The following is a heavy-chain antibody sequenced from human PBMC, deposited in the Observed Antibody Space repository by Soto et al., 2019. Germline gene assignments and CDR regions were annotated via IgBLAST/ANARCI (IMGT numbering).Heavy chain of an antibody. Sequence: QVQLQESGPGLVKPSETLSLTCTVSGGSVSSGSYYWSWIRQPPGKGLEWIGYIYYSGSTNYNPSPKSRVTLSVDTSKNQFSLKLSSVTAADTAVYYCARGGAVAGYGDYWGQGTLVTVSS. CDR2: IYYSGST. D-gene: IGHD6-19*01. J-gene: IGHJ4*02. V-gene: IGHV4-61*01. CDR1: GGSVSSGSYY. CDR3: ARGGAVAGYGDY.